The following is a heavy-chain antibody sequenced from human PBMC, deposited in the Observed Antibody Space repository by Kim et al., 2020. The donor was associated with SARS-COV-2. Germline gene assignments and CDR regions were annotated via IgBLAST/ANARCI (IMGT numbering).Heavy chain of an antibody. J-gene: IGHJ4*02. V-gene: IGHV3-21*01. D-gene: IGHD1-20*01. CDR3: AREAGYDCGWHVDY. CDR1: GFTFSSYS. Sequence: GGSLRLSCAASGFTFSSYSMSWVRQAPGKGLEWVSSISSSSSYIYYAGSVKGRFTISRDNSKNSLYLQMNSLRAEDTAVYYCAREAGYDCGWHVDYWGQGTLVTVSS. CDR2: ISSSSSYI.